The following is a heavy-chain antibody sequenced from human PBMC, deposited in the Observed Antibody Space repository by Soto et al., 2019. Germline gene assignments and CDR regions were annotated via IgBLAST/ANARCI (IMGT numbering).Heavy chain of an antibody. CDR1: GFTFRSYV. V-gene: IGHV3-30*19. CDR3: ALWGTTGGLAV. Sequence: QVQLVESGGGVVQPGTSLRLSCVGSGFTFRSYVIHWVRQAPGKGLEWVALTSYDGTNNYYGDSVKGRCTISRDKSKNVVDLQMDSLRLEDTSLYYCALWGTTGGLAVWGPGTLVSVSS. J-gene: IGHJ4*02. D-gene: IGHD3-16*01. CDR2: TSYDGTNN.